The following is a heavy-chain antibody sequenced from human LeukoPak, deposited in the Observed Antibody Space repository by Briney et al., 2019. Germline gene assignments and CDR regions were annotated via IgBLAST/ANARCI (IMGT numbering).Heavy chain of an antibody. D-gene: IGHD1-26*01. CDR2: ISGSSGST. J-gene: IGHJ4*02. CDR1: GFTSNNYA. CDR3: ARQRTVGVTGYYFDY. Sequence: GGSLRLSCAASGFTSNNYAMSWVRQAPGKGLEWVSSISGSSGSTYYADSVKGQFTISRDNSKNTVSLQMNSLRVEDTAVYYCARQRTVGVTGYYFDYWGQGTLVTVSS. V-gene: IGHV3-23*01.